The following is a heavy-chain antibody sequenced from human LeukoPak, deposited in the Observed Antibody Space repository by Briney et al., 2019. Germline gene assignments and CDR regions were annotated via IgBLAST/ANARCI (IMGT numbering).Heavy chain of an antibody. CDR1: GYTFTSYG. D-gene: IGHD4/OR15-4a*01. CDR2: ISTYSGKT. CDR3: ARGQAGAYFQH. J-gene: IGHJ1*01. Sequence: ASVKVSCKASGYTFTSYGITWVRQPPGQGLEWMGWISTYSGKTNYAQKLQGRVTMTTDTSTSTAYMELRSLRSDDTAVYYCARGQAGAYFQHWGQGTLVTVSS. V-gene: IGHV1-18*01.